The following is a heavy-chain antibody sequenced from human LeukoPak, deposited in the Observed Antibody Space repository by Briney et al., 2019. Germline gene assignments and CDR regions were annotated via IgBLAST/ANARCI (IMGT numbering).Heavy chain of an antibody. D-gene: IGHD3-9*01. CDR3: GRHRGAIWYFAY. V-gene: IGHV4-59*08. Sequence: SETLSLTCTVSGGSITSLYWSWIRRARGEGREGIGYISGSGNIHYNPSRKSPLTISVDTSRNQVSLKLSYVPGAGRAVLYWGRHRGAIWYFAYGGQGTLVTVPS. J-gene: IGHJ4*02. CDR1: GGSITSLY. CDR2: ISGSGNI.